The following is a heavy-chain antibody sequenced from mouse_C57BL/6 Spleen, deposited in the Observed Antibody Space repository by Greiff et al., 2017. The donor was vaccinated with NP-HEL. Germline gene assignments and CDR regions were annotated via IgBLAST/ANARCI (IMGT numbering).Heavy chain of an antibody. D-gene: IGHD1-1*01. J-gene: IGHJ1*03. CDR3: ARDTYYYGSSYRYFEV. Sequence: EVHLVESEGGLVQPGSSMKLSCTASGFTFSDYYMAWVRQVPEKGLEWVANINYDGSSTYYLDSLKSRFIISRDNAKNILYLQMSSLKSEDTATYYCARDTYYYGSSYRYFEVWGTGTTVTVSS. CDR2: INYDGSST. CDR1: GFTFSDYY. V-gene: IGHV5-16*01.